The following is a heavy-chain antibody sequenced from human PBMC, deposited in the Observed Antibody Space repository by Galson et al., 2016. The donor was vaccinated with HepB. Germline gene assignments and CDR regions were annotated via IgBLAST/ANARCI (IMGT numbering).Heavy chain of an antibody. CDR3: ASRGAAAANVGGGMDV. J-gene: IGHJ6*02. D-gene: IGHD6-25*01. CDR1: GYRFPTYW. V-gene: IGHV5-51*01. CDR2: IYPGDSDI. Sequence: QSGAEVKKPGESLKISCKGSGYRFPTYWIAWVPQVPGKDLEWMGIIYPGDSDIRYSPSFQGQVTISAATSISTAYLTWSSLKASDSAFSYCASRGAAAANVGGGMDVWGQGTTVIVYS.